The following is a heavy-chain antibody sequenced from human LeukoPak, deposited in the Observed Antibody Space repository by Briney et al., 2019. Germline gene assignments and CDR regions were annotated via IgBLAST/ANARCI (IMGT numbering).Heavy chain of an antibody. D-gene: IGHD5-18*01. V-gene: IGHV3-74*01. J-gene: IGHJ4*02. CDR1: GFTFSSYW. CDR3: ARYSYSHGYFDY. Sequence: PGGSLRLSCAASGFTFSSYWMHWVRQAPGKGLVWVSRINSDGSSTSYADSVKGRFTISRDNAKNTLYLQMNSLRAEDTAVYYCARYSYSHGYFDYWGQGTLVTVSS. CDR2: INSDGSST.